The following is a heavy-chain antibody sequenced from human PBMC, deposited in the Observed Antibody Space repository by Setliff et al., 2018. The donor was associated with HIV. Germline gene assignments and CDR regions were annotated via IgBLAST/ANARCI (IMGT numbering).Heavy chain of an antibody. Sequence: PSETLSLTCTVSGGSISSGSYYWSWIRQPAGKGLGWIGRIYTSGSTNYNPSLKSRVTISVDTSKNQFSLKLSSVTAADTAVYYCARERGEYYYDSSGYYSLPDAFDIWGQGTMVTVS. J-gene: IGHJ3*02. CDR2: IYTSGST. V-gene: IGHV4-61*02. D-gene: IGHD3-22*01. CDR1: GGSISSGSYY. CDR3: ARERGEYYYDSSGYYSLPDAFDI.